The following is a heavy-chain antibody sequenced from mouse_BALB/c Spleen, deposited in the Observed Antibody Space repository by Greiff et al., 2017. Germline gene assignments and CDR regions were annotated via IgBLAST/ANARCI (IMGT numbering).Heavy chain of an antibody. Sequence: EVQLQESGGGLVQPGGSRKLSCAASGFTFSSFGMHWVRQAPEKGLAWVAYISSGSSTIYYADTVKGRFTISRDNPKNTLFLQISSLRSEDTAMYNCARLITTVEGYFDVGGAGTTVTVSS. V-gene: IGHV5-17*02. CDR1: GFTFSSFG. D-gene: IGHD1-1*01. J-gene: IGHJ1*01. CDR2: ISSGSSTI. CDR3: ARLITTVEGYFDV.